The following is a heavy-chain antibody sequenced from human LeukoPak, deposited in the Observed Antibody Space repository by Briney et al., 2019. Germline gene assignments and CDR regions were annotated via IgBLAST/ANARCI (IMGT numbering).Heavy chain of an antibody. J-gene: IGHJ4*02. V-gene: IGHV1-18*01. CDR1: GYTFASYG. CDR3: ARDQYDSVWGSYRPYFDL. Sequence: ASVKVSCKASGYTFASYGISWVRQAPGQGLEWMGSISPYTGNTKYAERLQDRVIMATDTSTRTAYMDLRSLSSDDTAVFYCARDQYDSVWGSYRPYFDLWGQGTLVTVSS. D-gene: IGHD3-16*02. CDR2: ISPYTGNT.